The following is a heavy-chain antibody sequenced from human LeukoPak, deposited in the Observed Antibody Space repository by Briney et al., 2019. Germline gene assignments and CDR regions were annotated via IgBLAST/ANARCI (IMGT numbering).Heavy chain of an antibody. CDR1: GGSFSGYY. V-gene: IGHV4-34*01. D-gene: IGHD2-2*02. Sequence: SETLSLTCAVYGGSFSGYYWSWIRQPPGKGLEWIGEINHSGSTNYNPSLKSRVTISVGTSKSQFSLKLSSVTAADTAVYYCARGVLGYCSSTSCYTFDYWGQGTLVTVSS. J-gene: IGHJ4*02. CDR2: INHSGST. CDR3: ARGVLGYCSSTSCYTFDY.